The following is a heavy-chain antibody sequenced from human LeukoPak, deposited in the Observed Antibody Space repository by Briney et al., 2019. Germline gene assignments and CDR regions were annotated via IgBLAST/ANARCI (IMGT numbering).Heavy chain of an antibody. J-gene: IGHJ5*02. CDR3: ARRSGSYSSPYNCFDP. CDR1: XXTFXSYA. CDR2: IIPIFGTA. Sequence: KAXXXTFXSYAISWXRQAPGQGGEWMGGIIPIFGTAKYAQKFQGRDTITTDESTSTAYMELSSLRSEDTAVYYCARRSGSYSSPYNCFDPWGQGTLVTVSS. V-gene: IGHV1-69*05. D-gene: IGHD1-26*01.